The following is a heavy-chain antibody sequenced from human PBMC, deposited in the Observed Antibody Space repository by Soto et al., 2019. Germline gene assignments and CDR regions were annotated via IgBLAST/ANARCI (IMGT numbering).Heavy chain of an antibody. Sequence: PSETLSLTCAVSGGSISSGGYSWSWIRQPPGKGLEWIGYIYHSGSPYYNPPLKSRVTISVDRSKNQFSLKLSSVTAADTAVYYCARVPSPWGQGTLVTVSS. CDR3: ARVPSP. V-gene: IGHV4-30-2*01. CDR2: IYHSGSP. J-gene: IGHJ5*02. CDR1: GGSISSGGYS.